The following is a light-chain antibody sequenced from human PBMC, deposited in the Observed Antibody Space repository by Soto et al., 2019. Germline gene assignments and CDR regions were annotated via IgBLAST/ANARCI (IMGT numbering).Light chain of an antibody. Sequence: QSVLTQPPSVSGAPGQRVTISCTGSNSNIGADYDVHWYQQLPGTAPKLLIYGNSNRPSGVPDRFSGSKSGTSASLAITGLQAEDEADYYCQYYDSSLSGSVVFGGGTKLTVL. V-gene: IGLV1-40*01. CDR2: GNS. CDR3: QYYDSSLSGSVV. J-gene: IGLJ2*01. CDR1: NSNIGADYD.